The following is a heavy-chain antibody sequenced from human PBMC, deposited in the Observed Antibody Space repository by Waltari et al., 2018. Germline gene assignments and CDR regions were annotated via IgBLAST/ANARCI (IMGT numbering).Heavy chain of an antibody. V-gene: IGHV3-21*01. Sequence: EVQLVESGGGLVKPGGSLRLSCAASGFTFSSYSMNWVRQAPGKGLEWVSFISSSSSYIYYADSVKGRFTISRDNAKNSLYLQMNSLRAEDTAVYYCARDLYDYVWGSYRFFDYWGQGTLVTVSS. CDR2: ISSSSSYI. J-gene: IGHJ4*02. D-gene: IGHD3-16*02. CDR3: ARDLYDYVWGSYRFFDY. CDR1: GFTFSSYS.